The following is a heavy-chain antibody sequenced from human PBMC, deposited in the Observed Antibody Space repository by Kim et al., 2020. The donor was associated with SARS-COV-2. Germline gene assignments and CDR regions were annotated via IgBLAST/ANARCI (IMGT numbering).Heavy chain of an antibody. CDR2: IKSKTDGGTT. Sequence: GGSLRLSCAASGFTFSNAWMSWVRQAPGKGLEWVGSIKSKTDGGTTDYAAPVKGRFTISRDDSKNTLYLQMNSLKTEDTAVYYCTTGGIAAAWVYWGQGTLVTVPS. D-gene: IGHD6-13*01. CDR3: TTGGIAAAWVY. CDR1: GFTFSNAW. V-gene: IGHV3-15*01. J-gene: IGHJ4*02.